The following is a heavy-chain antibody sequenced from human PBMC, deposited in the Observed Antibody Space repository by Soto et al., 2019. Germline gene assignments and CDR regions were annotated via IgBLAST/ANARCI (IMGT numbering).Heavy chain of an antibody. CDR2: INPKSGGT. J-gene: IGHJ3*02. CDR3: ARELRIDYSGVGAFDI. Sequence: ASVKVSCKTSGYSFTGYYIHWVRQAPGQGLEWMGWINPKSGGTNYAQKFQGRVTMTRNTSISTVYLELSSLRSDDTAIYYCARELRIDYSGVGAFDIWGQGTMVTVSS. D-gene: IGHD3-10*01. V-gene: IGHV1-2*02. CDR1: GYSFTGYY.